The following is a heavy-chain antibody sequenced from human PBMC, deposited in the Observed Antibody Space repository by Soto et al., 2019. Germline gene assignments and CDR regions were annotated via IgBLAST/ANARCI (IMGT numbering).Heavy chain of an antibody. D-gene: IGHD3-9*01. V-gene: IGHV1-2*04. CDR3: ARDVVRYFDWLLYSWFDP. J-gene: IGHJ5*02. CDR2: INPNSGGT. CDR1: GYTFTGYY. Sequence: ASVKVSCKASGYTFTGYYMHWVRQAPGQGLEWMGWINPNSGGTNYAQKFQGWVTMTRDTSISTAYMELSSLRSEDTAVYYCARDVVRYFDWLLYSWFDPWGQGTLVTVSS.